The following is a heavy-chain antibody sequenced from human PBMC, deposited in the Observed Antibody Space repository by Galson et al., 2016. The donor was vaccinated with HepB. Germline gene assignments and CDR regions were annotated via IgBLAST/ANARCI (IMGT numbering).Heavy chain of an antibody. CDR3: ARDLSGPDY. Sequence: SLRLSCATSGFTFTHHQMHWVRQVPGKGLVWVSRIEPDGSRPIYADSVKGRFTISRDNAENTLYLPMNSLRADDTAVYYCARDLSGPDYWGQGTLVTVSS. CDR2: IEPDGSRP. V-gene: IGHV3-74*01. CDR1: GFTFTHHQ. J-gene: IGHJ4*02.